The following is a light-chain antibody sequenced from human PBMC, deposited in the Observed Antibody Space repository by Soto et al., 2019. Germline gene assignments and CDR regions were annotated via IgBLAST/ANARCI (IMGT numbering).Light chain of an antibody. CDR2: GAS. Sequence: EVVLSRSPATLSVSPGERATLSCRASQTVSRSLAWYQQRPGQAPRLLIYGASTRATGVSDRFSGSGSGTDFTLTISSLQSEDFAVYYCQQYIDWPPYTFGQGTNVDIK. CDR1: QTVSRS. CDR3: QQYIDWPPYT. J-gene: IGKJ2*01. V-gene: IGKV3-15*01.